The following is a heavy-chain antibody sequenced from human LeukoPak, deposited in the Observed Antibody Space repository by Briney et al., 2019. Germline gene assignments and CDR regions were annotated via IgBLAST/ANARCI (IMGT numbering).Heavy chain of an antibody. CDR1: GFTFTIFG. CDR3: ARTYDFGRGPPGDAFDN. Sequence: GGSLRLSCAASGFTFTIFGLNWVRQAPGKGPEWVSYIDARSGITYYADSVQGRFTISRDNAKESVFLQLNSLRVDDTAVYYCARTYDFGRGPPGDAFDNWGPGTWVTVSS. D-gene: IGHD3-3*01. CDR2: IDARSGIT. V-gene: IGHV3-48*01. J-gene: IGHJ3*02.